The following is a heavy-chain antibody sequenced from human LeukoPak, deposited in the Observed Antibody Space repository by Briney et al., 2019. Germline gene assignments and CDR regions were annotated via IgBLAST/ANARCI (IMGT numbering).Heavy chain of an antibody. D-gene: IGHD2-15*01. J-gene: IGHJ4*02. CDR3: AKQLGYCSDGSCYFPY. CDR2: ISNNGGYT. CDR1: GFTFSSSA. V-gene: IGHV3-23*01. Sequence: GGSLRLSCAVSGFTFSSSAMSWVRQAPGKGLEWVSAISNNGGYTYYADSVQGRFTISRDNSKSTLRLQMNSLRAEDTAVYYCAKQLGYCSDGSCYFPYWGQGTLVTVSS.